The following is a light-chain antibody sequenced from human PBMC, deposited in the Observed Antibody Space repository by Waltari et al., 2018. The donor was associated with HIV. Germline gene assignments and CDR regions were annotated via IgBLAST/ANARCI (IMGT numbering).Light chain of an antibody. J-gene: IGLJ3*02. CDR1: SEPRTYA. V-gene: IGLV4-69*01. Sequence: QLALTQSPSASASLGASVKLTCTLNSEPRTYAIAWHQQQPQKGPRCLMKVNSDGSQNKGAGIPDRFSGSSAGAERYLTISGLQSEDEADYYCQTWGTGIWVFGGGTKLTVL. CDR2: VNSDGSQ. CDR3: QTWGTGIWV.